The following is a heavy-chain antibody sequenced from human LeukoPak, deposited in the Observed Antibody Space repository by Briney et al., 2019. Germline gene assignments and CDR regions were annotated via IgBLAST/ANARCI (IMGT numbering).Heavy chain of an antibody. D-gene: IGHD1-26*01. CDR2: ISSSRSAI. V-gene: IGHV3-48*01. J-gene: IGHJ4*02. CDR1: GFTFSSYG. Sequence: PGGSLRLSCAASGFTFSSYGMSWVRQSPGKGLEWVSYISSSRSAINYADSVKGRFTTSRDNGKNSLYLQMNSLRAEDTAVYYCARHLLELPPAPSGYWGQGTLVTVSS. CDR3: ARHLLELPPAPSGY.